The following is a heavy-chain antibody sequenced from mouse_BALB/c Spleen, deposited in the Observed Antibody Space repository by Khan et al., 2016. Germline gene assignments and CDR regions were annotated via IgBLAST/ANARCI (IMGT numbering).Heavy chain of an antibody. CDR1: GYSITSGYY. CDR3: SRKNYGRSWYFDF. CDR2: ISYDGSN. V-gene: IGHV3-6*02. J-gene: IGHJ1*01. D-gene: IGHD1-1*01. Sequence: EVELVESGPGLVKPSQSLSLTCSVTGYSITSGYYWNWIRQFPGNKLEWMGYISYDGSNNYNPSLKNRISITRDTSKNQFFLKLNSVTTEDTATYYCSRKNYGRSWYFDFWGAGTTVTVSS.